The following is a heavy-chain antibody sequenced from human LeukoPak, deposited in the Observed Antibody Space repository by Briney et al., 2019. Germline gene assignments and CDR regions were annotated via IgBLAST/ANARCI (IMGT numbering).Heavy chain of an antibody. D-gene: IGHD2-15*01. CDR3: ARAVGCSGGSCYQGFDL. V-gene: IGHV3-23*01. Sequence: PGGSLRLSCAASGFTFSSYAMSWVRQAPGKGLEWVSAISGSGGSTYYAYSVKGRFTISRDNSKNTLYLQMNSLRAEDTAVYYCARAVGCSGGSCYQGFDLWGRGTLVTVSS. CDR1: GFTFSSYA. J-gene: IGHJ2*01. CDR2: ISGSGGST.